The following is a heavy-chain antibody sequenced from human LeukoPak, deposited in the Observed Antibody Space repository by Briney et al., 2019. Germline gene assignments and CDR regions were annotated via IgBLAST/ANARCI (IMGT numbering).Heavy chain of an antibody. D-gene: IGHD3-22*01. CDR3: ARGSSYYYDSSAQRAAFDI. CDR2: INPNSGGT. CDR1: GYTFTCYY. Sequence: ASVKVSCKASGYTFTCYYMHWVRQAPGQGLEWMGWINPNSGGTNYAQKFQGRVTMTRDTSISTAYMELSRLRSDDTAVYYCARGSSYYYDSSAQRAAFDIWGQGTMVTVSS. J-gene: IGHJ3*02. V-gene: IGHV1-2*02.